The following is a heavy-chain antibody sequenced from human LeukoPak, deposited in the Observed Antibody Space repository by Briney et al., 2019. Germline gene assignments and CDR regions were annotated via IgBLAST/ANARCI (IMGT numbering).Heavy chain of an antibody. Sequence: ASVKVSCKASGYTFTSYAMHWVRQAPGQRLEWMGWINAGNGNTKYSQKFQGRVTITRDTSASTAYMELRSLRSDDTAVYYCARVYNYYYGMDVWGQGTTVTVSS. CDR3: ARVYNYYYGMDV. CDR1: GYTFTSYA. CDR2: INAGNGNT. V-gene: IGHV1-3*01. J-gene: IGHJ6*02.